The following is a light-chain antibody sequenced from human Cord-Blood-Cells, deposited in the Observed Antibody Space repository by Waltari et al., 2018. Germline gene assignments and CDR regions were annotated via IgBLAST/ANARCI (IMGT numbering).Light chain of an antibody. CDR1: SLRSYY. CDR3: TSRHSSGNRWV. CDR2: GKA. Sequence: SSELTQDPAVSVALGQTVRITCQGDSLRSYYASWYQQKPGQALVLVIYGKANRPAGIPDRCSGSSSGNTASLTITGAQAEDEADYYGTSRHSSGNRWVFGGGTKLTVL. V-gene: IGLV3-19*01. J-gene: IGLJ3*02.